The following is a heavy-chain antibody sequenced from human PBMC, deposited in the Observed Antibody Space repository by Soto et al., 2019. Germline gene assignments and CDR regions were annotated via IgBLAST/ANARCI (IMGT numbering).Heavy chain of an antibody. CDR2: IKQDGYEK. J-gene: IGHJ3*02. CDR3: EGHVRDYDILTGKSHDAFDI. D-gene: IGHD3-9*01. CDR1: GFTFSYYW. Sequence: PGGSLRLSCAASGFTFSYYWMSWVRQAPGKGLEWVANIKQDGYEKYYVDSVKGRFTISRDNAKNSLYLQMSSLRAEDTAVYYCEGHVRDYDILTGKSHDAFDIWGKGTKVTVSS. V-gene: IGHV3-7*01.